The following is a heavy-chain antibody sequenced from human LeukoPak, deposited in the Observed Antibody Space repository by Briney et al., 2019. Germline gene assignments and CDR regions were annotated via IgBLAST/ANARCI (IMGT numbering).Heavy chain of an antibody. Sequence: GGSLRLSCAASGFTFISYAMSWVRQAPGKGLEWVSIISGSGVSTYYADSVKGRFTISRDNSKNTLYLQMNSLRAEDTAVYYCAKGTSAAGDLLSDYWGQGTLVTVSS. CDR3: AKGTSAAGDLLSDY. D-gene: IGHD6-13*01. CDR2: ISGSGVST. CDR1: GFTFISYA. J-gene: IGHJ4*02. V-gene: IGHV3-23*01.